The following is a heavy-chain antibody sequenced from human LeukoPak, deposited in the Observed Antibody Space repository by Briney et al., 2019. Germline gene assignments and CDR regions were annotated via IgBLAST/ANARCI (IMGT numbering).Heavy chain of an antibody. V-gene: IGHV4-30-4*01. CDR2: IYYSGST. Sequence: SQTLSLTCTFSGGSISSGDYYWSWIRQPPGKGLEWIGYIYYSGSTYYNPSLKSRVTISVDTSKNQFSLKLSSVTAADTAVYYCVRLIAAAGIFDAFDIWGQGTMVTVSS. J-gene: IGHJ3*02. CDR1: GGSISSGDYY. CDR3: VRLIAAAGIFDAFDI. D-gene: IGHD6-13*01.